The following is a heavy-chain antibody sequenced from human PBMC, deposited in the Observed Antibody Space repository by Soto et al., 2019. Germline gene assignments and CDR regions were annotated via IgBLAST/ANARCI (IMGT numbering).Heavy chain of an antibody. Sequence: GGSLRLSCAASGFTFSGSAMHWVRQASGKGLEWVGRIRSKANSYATAYAASVKGRFTISRVDSKNTAYLQMNSLKTEDTAVYYCTRVAATKGWFDPWGQGTLVTVSS. V-gene: IGHV3-73*01. D-gene: IGHD2-15*01. CDR2: IRSKANSYAT. J-gene: IGHJ5*02. CDR3: TRVAATKGWFDP. CDR1: GFTFSGSA.